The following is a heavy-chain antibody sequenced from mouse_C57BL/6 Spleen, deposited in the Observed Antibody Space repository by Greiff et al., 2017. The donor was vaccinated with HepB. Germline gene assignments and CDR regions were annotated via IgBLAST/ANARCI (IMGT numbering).Heavy chain of an antibody. CDR2: IDPETGGT. CDR1: GYTFTDYE. CDR3: TRYYGSSYGAWFAY. Sequence: QVQLQQSGAELVRPGASVTLSCKASGYTFTDYEMHWVKQTPVHGLEWIGAIDPETGGTASNQKFKGKAILTADKSSSTAYMELRSLTSEDSAVYYCTRYYGSSYGAWFAYWGQGTLVTVSA. D-gene: IGHD1-1*01. J-gene: IGHJ3*01. V-gene: IGHV1-15*01.